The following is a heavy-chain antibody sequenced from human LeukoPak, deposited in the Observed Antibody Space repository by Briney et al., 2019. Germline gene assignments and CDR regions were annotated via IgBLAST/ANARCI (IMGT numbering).Heavy chain of an antibody. CDR1: GFTFSRYG. V-gene: IGHV3-30*19. D-gene: IGHD3-22*01. J-gene: IGHJ4*02. CDR2: IWYDGSNK. Sequence: GGSLRLSCAASGFTFSRYGMHWVRQAPGKGLEWVAVIWYDGSNKDYADSVKGRFTISRDNSKNTLFVQMSSLRAEDTAVYYCARGEYYSDTSSYFDYWGQGTLVTVSS. CDR3: ARGEYYSDTSSYFDY.